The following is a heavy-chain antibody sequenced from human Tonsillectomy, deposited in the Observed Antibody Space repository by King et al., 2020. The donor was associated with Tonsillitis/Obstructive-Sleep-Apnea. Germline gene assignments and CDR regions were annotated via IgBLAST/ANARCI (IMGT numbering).Heavy chain of an antibody. Sequence: VQLVESGGGLVQPGGSLRLSCAASGFTFSSYEMNWVRQAPGKGLEWVSYIDSSGSNIYYADSVKDRFTISRDYAKNSLYLQMNSLRAEDTAVYYCARAGYYESSPLEYWGQGTLVTVSS. D-gene: IGHD3-22*01. CDR3: ARAGYYESSPLEY. CDR1: GFTFSSYE. J-gene: IGHJ4*02. CDR2: IDSSGSNI. V-gene: IGHV3-48*03.